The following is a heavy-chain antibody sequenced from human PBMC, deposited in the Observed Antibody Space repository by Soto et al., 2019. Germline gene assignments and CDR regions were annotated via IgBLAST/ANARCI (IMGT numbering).Heavy chain of an antibody. Sequence: SETLSLTCTVSGGSISSYYWSWIRQPPGKGLEWIGYIYYSGSTNYNPSLKSRVIISVDTSKNQFSLKLSSVTAADTAVYYCARGYYDSSGYLYYYYYYGMDVWGQGTTVTVSS. V-gene: IGHV4-59*01. CDR2: IYYSGST. CDR3: ARGYYDSSGYLYYYYYYGMDV. J-gene: IGHJ6*02. CDR1: GGSISSYY. D-gene: IGHD3-22*01.